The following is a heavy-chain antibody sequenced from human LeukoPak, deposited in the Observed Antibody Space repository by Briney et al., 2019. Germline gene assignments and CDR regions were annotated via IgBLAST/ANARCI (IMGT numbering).Heavy chain of an antibody. J-gene: IGHJ3*02. CDR3: ARDYSSSYDAFDI. CDR1: GYTFTSYG. D-gene: IGHD6-6*01. CDR2: ISAYNGNT. Sequence: ASVKVSCKASGYTFTSYGISWVRQAPGQGLEWMGWISAYNGNTNYAQKFQGRVTITADESTSTAYMELSSLRSEDTAVYYCARDYSSSYDAFDIWGQGTMVTVSS. V-gene: IGHV1-18*01.